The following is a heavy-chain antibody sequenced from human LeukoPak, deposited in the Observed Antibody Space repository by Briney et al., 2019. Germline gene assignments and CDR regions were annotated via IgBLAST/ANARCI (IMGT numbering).Heavy chain of an antibody. D-gene: IGHD3-10*02. J-gene: IGHJ5*02. CDR2: ISNGGYAT. V-gene: IGHV3-7*03. CDR1: GYNFSPYW. CDR3: TRENYVPDS. Sequence: GGSLRLSCVASGYNFSPYWMSWVRQTPGKGLEWVASISNGGYATYYVDSVRGRFTISRDDAKNSLFLQTTGLGAYDTAVYYCTRENYVPDSWGQGTLVTVSS.